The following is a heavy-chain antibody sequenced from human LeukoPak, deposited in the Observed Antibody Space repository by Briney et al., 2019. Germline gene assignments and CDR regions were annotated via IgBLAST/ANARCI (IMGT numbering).Heavy chain of an antibody. CDR2: INNVGSSS. Sequence: PGGSLRLSCAASGFTFSSYWMHWVRQAPGKGLVWVSRINNVGSSSSYADSVKGRFTISRDNAKNTLYLQMNSLRAEDTAVYYCAREVSGSSYFDYWGQGTLVTVSS. CDR1: GFTFSSYW. V-gene: IGHV3-74*01. CDR3: AREVSGSSYFDY. J-gene: IGHJ4*02. D-gene: IGHD1-26*01.